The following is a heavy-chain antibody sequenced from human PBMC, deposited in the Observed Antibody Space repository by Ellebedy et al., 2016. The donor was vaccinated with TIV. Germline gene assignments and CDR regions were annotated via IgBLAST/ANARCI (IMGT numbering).Heavy chain of an antibody. CDR3: ANLEFGESSPFDI. V-gene: IGHV3-23*01. D-gene: IGHD3-10*01. Sequence: GGSLRLXXAASGFTFSSYAMSWVRQAPGKGLEWVSTISGSGGSTYYADSVKGRFTISRDNSKSTLYLQMNSLRAEDTAIYYCANLEFGESSPFDIWGRGTLVTVSS. J-gene: IGHJ2*01. CDR1: GFTFSSYA. CDR2: ISGSGGST.